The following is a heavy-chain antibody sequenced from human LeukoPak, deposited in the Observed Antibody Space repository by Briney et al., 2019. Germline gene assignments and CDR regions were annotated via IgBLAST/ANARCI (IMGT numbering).Heavy chain of an antibody. CDR1: GYTFTSYG. CDR2: ISAYNGNT. D-gene: IGHD3-10*01. J-gene: IGHJ6*02. V-gene: IGHV1-18*01. Sequence: GASVTVSCKASGYTFTSYGISWVRQAPGQGLEWMGWISAYNGNTNYAQKLQGRVTMTTDTSTSTAYMELRSLRSDDTAVYYCARGGEFANLLPWFGELLTNYYYYGMDVWGQGTTVTVSS. CDR3: ARGGEFANLLPWFGELLTNYYYYGMDV.